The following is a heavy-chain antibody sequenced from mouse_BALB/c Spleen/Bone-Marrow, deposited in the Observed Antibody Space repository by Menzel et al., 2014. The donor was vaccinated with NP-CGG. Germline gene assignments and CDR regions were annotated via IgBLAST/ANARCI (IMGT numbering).Heavy chain of an antibody. D-gene: IGHD1-2*01. CDR3: ARGGTTATWYFDV. Sequence: VQLQQSGAELVKPGASVKLSCTASGFNIKDTYMYWVKQRPEQGLEWIGRIDPANGNTKYDPKFQGKATITADTSSNTAYLQLSSLTTEDTAVYYGARGGTTATWYFDVWGAGTTVTVSS. CDR1: GFNIKDTY. V-gene: IGHV14-3*02. CDR2: IDPANGNT. J-gene: IGHJ1*01.